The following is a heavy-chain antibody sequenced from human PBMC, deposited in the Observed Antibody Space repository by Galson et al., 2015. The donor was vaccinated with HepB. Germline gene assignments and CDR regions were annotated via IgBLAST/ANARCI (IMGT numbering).Heavy chain of an antibody. CDR3: ARGVLLWDGPDY. J-gene: IGHJ4*02. CDR1: GYKFTSYY. D-gene: IGHD3-10*01. Sequence: SVKVSCKASGYKFTSYYMHWVRQAPGQGLEWMGIINPSGGSTDYAQKTRDTSTSTVFMELSSLRSEDTAVYHCARGVLLWDGPDYWGQGTLVTVSS. CDR2: INPSGGST. V-gene: IGHV1-46*01.